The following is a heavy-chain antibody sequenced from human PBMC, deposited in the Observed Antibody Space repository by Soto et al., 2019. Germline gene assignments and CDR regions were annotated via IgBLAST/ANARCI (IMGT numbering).Heavy chain of an antibody. V-gene: IGHV4-4*02. CDR2: IFHSGSP. CDR3: ASQLESTTYFDY. CDR1: GGSISSGNW. Sequence: SETLSLTCAVSGGSISSGNWWSWVRQSPGKGLEWVGAIFHSGSPHYNPSLKSRVTISVDTSKNQFSLRLPSVTAADTAVFYCASQLESTTYFDYWGRGTLVTVSS. J-gene: IGHJ4*02. D-gene: IGHD1-1*01.